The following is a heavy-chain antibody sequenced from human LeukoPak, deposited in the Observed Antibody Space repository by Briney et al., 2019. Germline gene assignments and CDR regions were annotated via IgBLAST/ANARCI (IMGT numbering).Heavy chain of an antibody. CDR2: ISYDGSNK. V-gene: IGHV3-30*18. D-gene: IGHD2-2*01. CDR3: AKDPRTKYCSSTSCYGRGNHYYGMDV. J-gene: IGHJ6*04. CDR1: GFTFSSYG. Sequence: PGGSLRLSCAASGFTFSSYGMHWVRQAPGKGLEWVAVISYDGSNKYYADSVKGRFTISGDNSKNTLYLQMNSLRAEDTAVYYCAKDPRTKYCSSTSCYGRGNHYYGMDVWGKGTTVTVSS.